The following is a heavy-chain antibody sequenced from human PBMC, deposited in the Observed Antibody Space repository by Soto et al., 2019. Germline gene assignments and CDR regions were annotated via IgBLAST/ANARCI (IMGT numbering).Heavy chain of an antibody. CDR2: INAGNGNT. V-gene: IGHV1-3*01. Sequence: VQLVQDGAEVKKPGASVKVSCKASGYTFTSYAMHWVRQAPGQRLEWMGWINAGNGNTKYSQKFQGRVTITRDTPASTAYMELSSLSSADLAVYSCAIDFYCGMDVWGQGSTVTVSS. CDR1: GYTFTSYA. J-gene: IGHJ6*02. CDR3: AIDFYCGMDV.